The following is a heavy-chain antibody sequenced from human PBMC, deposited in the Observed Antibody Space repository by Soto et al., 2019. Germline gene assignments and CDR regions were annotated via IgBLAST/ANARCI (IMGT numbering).Heavy chain of an antibody. D-gene: IGHD1-1*01. CDR2: IDPTDSYT. Sequence: GESLKISCKGSGYSFTSYWITWVRQMPGKGLEWMGRIDPTDSYTNYSPSFQGHVTISADKSISTAYLQWSSLKASDTAIYYCARIEATGPFQHWGQGTLVTVSS. CDR3: ARIEATGPFQH. CDR1: GYSFTSYW. V-gene: IGHV5-10-1*01. J-gene: IGHJ1*01.